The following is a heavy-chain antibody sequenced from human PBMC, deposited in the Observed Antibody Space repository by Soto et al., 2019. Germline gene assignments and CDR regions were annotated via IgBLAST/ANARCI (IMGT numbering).Heavy chain of an antibody. Sequence: QVQLVQSGAEVKKPGASVKVSCKASGYTFTSYDINWVRQATGQGLEWMGWMNTNSGNTGYAQKFQGRVTMTRNTSISTAYMELSSLISEDTAVYYCARVPPSIAARYYFDYWGQGTLVTVSS. J-gene: IGHJ4*02. D-gene: IGHD6-6*01. CDR1: GYTFTSYD. V-gene: IGHV1-8*01. CDR2: MNTNSGNT. CDR3: ARVPPSIAARYYFDY.